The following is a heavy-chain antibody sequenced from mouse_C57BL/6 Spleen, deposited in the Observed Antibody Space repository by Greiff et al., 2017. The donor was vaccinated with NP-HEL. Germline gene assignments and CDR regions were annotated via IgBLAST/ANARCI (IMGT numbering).Heavy chain of an antibody. CDR1: GYTFTSYW. CDR3: ARRAYYYGSSYWYFDV. V-gene: IGHV1-64*01. D-gene: IGHD1-1*01. J-gene: IGHJ1*03. CDR2: IHPNSGST. Sequence: VQLQQPGAELVKPGASVKLSCKASGYTFTSYWMHWVKQRPGQGLEWIGMIHPNSGSTNYNEKFKSKATLTVDKSSSTAYMELRSLTSEDTAVYYCARRAYYYGSSYWYFDVWGTGTTVTVSS.